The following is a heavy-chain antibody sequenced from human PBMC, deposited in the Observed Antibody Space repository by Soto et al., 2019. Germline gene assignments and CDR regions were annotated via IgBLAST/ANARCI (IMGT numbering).Heavy chain of an antibody. J-gene: IGHJ3*02. D-gene: IGHD5-12*01. CDR3: ATNVDIVATKRFDAFDI. CDR2: TRNKANSYTT. Sequence: GGSLRLSCAASGFTFSDHYMDWVRQAPGKGLEWVGRTRNKANSYTTEYAASVKGRFTISRDDSKNSLYLQMNSLKTEDTAVYYCATNVDIVATKRFDAFDIWGQGTMVTVSS. CDR1: GFTFSDHY. V-gene: IGHV3-72*01.